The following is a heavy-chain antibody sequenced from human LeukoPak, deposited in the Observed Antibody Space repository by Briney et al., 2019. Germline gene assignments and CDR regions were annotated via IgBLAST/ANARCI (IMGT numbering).Heavy chain of an antibody. CDR3: ARVYSGSYYFDY. D-gene: IGHD1-26*01. V-gene: IGHV4-30-2*01. Sequence: SQTLSLTCTVSGGSISSGNSSWSWIRQPPGKGLEWIGEINHSGSTNYNPSLKSRVTISVDTSKNQFSLKLSSVTAADTAVYYCARVYSGSYYFDYWGQGTLVTVSS. J-gene: IGHJ4*02. CDR2: INHSGST. CDR1: GGSISSGNSS.